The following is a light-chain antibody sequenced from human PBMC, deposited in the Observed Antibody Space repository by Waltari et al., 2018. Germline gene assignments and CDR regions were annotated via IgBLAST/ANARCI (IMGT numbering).Light chain of an antibody. V-gene: IGLV2-11*01. Sequence: QSALTQPRSVSGSPGQSVTISCTGTSSDVGGYNYVSWYQHLPGKAPNLIIYDVTKWPSGVPDRFSGSKSGNTASLTISGLLGEDEADYYCCSYGGSSWVFGGGTKLTVL. CDR1: SSDVGGYNY. CDR3: CSYGGSSWV. J-gene: IGLJ3*02. CDR2: DVT.